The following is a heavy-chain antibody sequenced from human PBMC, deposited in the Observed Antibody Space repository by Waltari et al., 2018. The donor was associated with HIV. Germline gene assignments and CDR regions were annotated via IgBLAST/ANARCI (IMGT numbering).Heavy chain of an antibody. V-gene: IGHV3-66*01. CDR2: IYSGGST. Sequence: EVQLVESGGGLVQPGGSLRLSCAASGFPVSSNYMIWVRQAPGMGLEGVSVIYSGGSTYYADSVKGRVSISRDNSKNTLYLQMNSLRAEDTAVYYCAREATYSSSSFGYFYAMDVWGQGTTVTVSS. D-gene: IGHD6-6*01. CDR1: GFPVSSNY. J-gene: IGHJ6*02. CDR3: AREATYSSSSFGYFYAMDV.